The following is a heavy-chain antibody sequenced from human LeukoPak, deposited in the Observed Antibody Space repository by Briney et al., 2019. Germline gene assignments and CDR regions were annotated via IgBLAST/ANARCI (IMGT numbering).Heavy chain of an antibody. CDR3: ASMQVYCSSTSCYDIGMDV. CDR2: ISYDGSNK. CDR1: GFTFSSYA. V-gene: IGHV3-30-3*01. J-gene: IGHJ6*04. Sequence: GRSLRLSCAASGFTFSSYATHWVRQAPGKGLEWVAVISYDGSNKYYADSVKGRFTISRDNSKNTLYLQMNSLRAEDTAVYYCASMQVYCSSTSCYDIGMDVWGKGTTVTVSS. D-gene: IGHD2-2*01.